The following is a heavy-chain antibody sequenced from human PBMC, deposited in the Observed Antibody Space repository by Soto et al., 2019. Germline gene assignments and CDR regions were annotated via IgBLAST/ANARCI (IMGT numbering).Heavy chain of an antibody. CDR3: ARLPTGGMAV. V-gene: IGHV4-39*01. Sequence: QVLLQESGPGLVKPSETLSLTCTVSGGSISSTSSYWGWIRQPPGQGLEWVACVDYSGSTYYKPSLKSRVTISVDTSKNQFSLKLSSVTAADTAVYYCARLPTGGMAVWGQGTTVTVSS. CDR2: VDYSGST. CDR1: GGSISSTSSY. J-gene: IGHJ6*02.